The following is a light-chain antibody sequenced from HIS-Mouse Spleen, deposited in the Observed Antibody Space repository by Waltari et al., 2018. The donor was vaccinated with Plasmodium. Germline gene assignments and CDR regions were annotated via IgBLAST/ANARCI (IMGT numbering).Light chain of an antibody. CDR1: SGHSSYA. CDR3: QTWGTGMGV. V-gene: IGLV4-69*01. J-gene: IGLJ2*01. Sequence: QLVLTQSPSASASLGASVKLTCTLSSGHSSYAIAWPQQQPEKGPRYLMTLNSDGSHSKGDGIPDRFSGSSSGAERYLTISSLQSEDEADYYCQTWGTGMGVFGGGTKLTVL. CDR2: LNSDGSH.